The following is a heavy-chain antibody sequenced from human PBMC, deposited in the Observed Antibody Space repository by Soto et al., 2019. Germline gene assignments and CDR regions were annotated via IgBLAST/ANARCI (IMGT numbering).Heavy chain of an antibody. Sequence: QVQLVQSGAEVKKPGSSVKVSCKASGGTFSSYAISWVRQAPGQGLEWMGGIIPIFGTANYAQKFQGRVTITADESTSTAYMELRSLRSEVTAVYYCARVPDVARDGYNSGFDYWGHGTLVTVSS. V-gene: IGHV1-69*01. J-gene: IGHJ4*01. D-gene: IGHD5-12*01. CDR1: GGTFSSYA. CDR3: ARVPDVARDGYNSGFDY. CDR2: IIPIFGTA.